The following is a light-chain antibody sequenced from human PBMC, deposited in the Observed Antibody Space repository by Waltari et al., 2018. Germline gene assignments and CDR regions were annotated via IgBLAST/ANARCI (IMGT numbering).Light chain of an antibody. J-gene: IGKJ4*01. Sequence: DIQLTQSPSFLSASVRDRFTITCRASQGINNYLAWYQQKPGKAPKLLIYSASTLQSGVPSRFSGSGSGTEFSLTISSLQPEDFATYYCQQLNSYPLTFGGGTKVEIK. CDR3: QQLNSYPLT. V-gene: IGKV1-9*01. CDR2: SAS. CDR1: QGINNY.